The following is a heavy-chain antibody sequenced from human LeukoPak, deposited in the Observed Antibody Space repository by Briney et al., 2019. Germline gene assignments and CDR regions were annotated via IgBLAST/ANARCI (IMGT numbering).Heavy chain of an antibody. CDR3: ARDGPLVTRKYYYYYYMDV. Sequence: PGGSLRLSCAASGFTFSCYWMTWVRQVPGKGLEWVASIKDDGSEQPYVDSVKGRFTISRDNAKSSLYLQMNSLRTEDTAVYYCARDGPLVTRKYYYYYYMDVWGNGTTVTVSS. CDR1: GFTFSCYW. J-gene: IGHJ6*03. CDR2: IKDDGSEQ. D-gene: IGHD1-26*01. V-gene: IGHV3-7*01.